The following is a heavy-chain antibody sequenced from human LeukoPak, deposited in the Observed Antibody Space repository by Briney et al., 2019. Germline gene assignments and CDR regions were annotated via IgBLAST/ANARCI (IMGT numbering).Heavy chain of an antibody. CDR2: IYYSGST. D-gene: IGHD6-13*01. CDR1: GGSISSSSYY. CDR3: ARHPDSAQLAQVWFAP. J-gene: IGHJ5*02. V-gene: IGHV4-39*01. Sequence: SDTLSVTCTVSGGSISSSSYYWGWIRQPPGKGLEWRGSIYYSGSTYYNPSLKSRVTISVDTSKNLFSLKLSSVAAADTAVYYCARHPDSAQLAQVWFAPWGEGTLVTVSS.